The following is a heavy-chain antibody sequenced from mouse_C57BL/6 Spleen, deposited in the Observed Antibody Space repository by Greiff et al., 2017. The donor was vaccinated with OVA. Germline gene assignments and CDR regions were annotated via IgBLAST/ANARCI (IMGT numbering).Heavy chain of an antibody. J-gene: IGHJ2*01. V-gene: IGHV7-3*01. CDR2: IRNKANGYTT. CDR3: ARYGNYFDY. Sequence: EVNVVESGGGLAQPGGSLSLSCAASGFTFTDYYMSWVRQPPGKALEWLGFIRNKANGYTTEYSASVQGRFTISRDNSQSILYRQMNALRAEDSATYYCARYGNYFDYWGQGTTLTVSS. CDR1: GFTFTDYY.